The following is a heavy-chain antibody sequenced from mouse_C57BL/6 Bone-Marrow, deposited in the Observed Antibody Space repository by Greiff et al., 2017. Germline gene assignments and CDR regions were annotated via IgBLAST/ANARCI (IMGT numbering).Heavy chain of an antibody. D-gene: IGHD2-5*01. CDR2: ISAGGSYT. CDR3: ARPYYSSFFDY. V-gene: IGHV5-4*03. Sequence: EVKLEESGGGLVKPGGSLKLSCAASGFTFSSYAMSWVRQTPEKRLEWVATISAGGSYTYYPANVKGRFTITRDNAKNNRYLQMSHLKSEDTAMYYGARPYYSSFFDYWGRGTTLTVSS. CDR1: GFTFSSYA. J-gene: IGHJ2*01.